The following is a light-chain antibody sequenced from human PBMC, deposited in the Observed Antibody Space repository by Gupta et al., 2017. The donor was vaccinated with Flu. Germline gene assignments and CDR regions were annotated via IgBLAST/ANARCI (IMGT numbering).Light chain of an antibody. CDR3: QSADSSVTYKV. Sequence: SYELTQPPPVSVSPGQTARITCSGDALPKQYAYWYQQKPGQAPVLMIYKDSERPSGIPERFSGSSSGTTVTLTISGVQAEDEADYYCQSADSSVTYKVFGGGTKLTVL. CDR1: ALPKQY. J-gene: IGLJ3*02. CDR2: KDS. V-gene: IGLV3-25*02.